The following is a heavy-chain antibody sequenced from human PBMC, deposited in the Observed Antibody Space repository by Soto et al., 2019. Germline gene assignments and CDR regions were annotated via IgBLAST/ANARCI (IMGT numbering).Heavy chain of an antibody. D-gene: IGHD6-19*01. CDR2: IFDSGTT. CDR1: GGSISSGGYY. V-gene: IGHV4-31*03. Sequence: QVQLQESGPGLVKPSQTLSLTCTVSGGSISSGGYYWSWLRQHPGKGLEWIGYIFDSGTTYYNPSRKSRVSISVEPSKSQFSLRLTSVTATDTAVYYCASQASGWYPDYWGQGTLVTVSS. J-gene: IGHJ4*02. CDR3: ASQASGWYPDY.